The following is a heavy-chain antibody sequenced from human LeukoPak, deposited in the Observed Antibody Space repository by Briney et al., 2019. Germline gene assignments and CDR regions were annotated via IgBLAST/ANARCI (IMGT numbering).Heavy chain of an antibody. CDR3: GRGKLMNMFQGVIDALFHP. V-gene: IGHV4-34*01. Sequence: KPSETLSLTCAVYGGSFSGYYWSSIRQPPRKGREWIGEINHSGSTNYNPSPQSRVTISVATSKNQSSLKLSSVTAADTAVYYCGRGKLMNMFQGVIDALFHPWGQGTLVSVPS. CDR1: GGSFSGYY. D-gene: IGHD3-16*02. J-gene: IGHJ5*02. CDR2: INHSGST.